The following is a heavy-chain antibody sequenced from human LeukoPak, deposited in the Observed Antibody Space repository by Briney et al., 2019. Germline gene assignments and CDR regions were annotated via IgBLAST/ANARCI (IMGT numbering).Heavy chain of an antibody. J-gene: IGHJ4*02. CDR2: ISWDDDK. CDR3: AHRTYGPFHY. D-gene: IGHD2-8*01. Sequence: SGPTLVKPTQTLTPTCTFSGFSLTTYGVGVGWIRQPPGKALEWLALISWDDDKRYSPSLKSRLTITRDTSKNQVVLTMTNMDPVDTATYYCAHRTYGPFHYWGQGTLVTVSS. V-gene: IGHV2-5*02. CDR1: GFSLTTYGVG.